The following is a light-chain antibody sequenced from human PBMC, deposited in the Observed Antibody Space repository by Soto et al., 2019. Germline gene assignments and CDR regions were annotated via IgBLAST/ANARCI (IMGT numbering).Light chain of an antibody. J-gene: IGKJ1*01. CDR1: HSISNW. Sequence: DIPMTQSPSILSGSVVARVSISYRASHSISNWLAWYQQKPGKAPKLLIYKASTLKSGVPSRFSGSGSGTEFNLTISSLQPDDCATYYCQHYNSYSEALGQGTKVDIK. CDR2: KAS. CDR3: QHYNSYSEA. V-gene: IGKV1-5*03.